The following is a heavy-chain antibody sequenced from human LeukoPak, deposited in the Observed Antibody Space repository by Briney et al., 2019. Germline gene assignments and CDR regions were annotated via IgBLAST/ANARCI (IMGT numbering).Heavy chain of an antibody. CDR3: WLPGENYGDSVDY. CDR2: IRSKANNYAT. V-gene: IGHV3-73*01. CDR1: GFTFSGSA. D-gene: IGHD4-17*01. J-gene: IGHJ4*02. Sequence: PGGSLKLSCAASGFTFSGSAMHWVRQASGEGLEWVGRIRSKANNYATAYAASVKGRLTISRDDSKNTAYLQMNSLKTEDTAVYYCWLPGENYGDSVDYWGQGTLVTVSS.